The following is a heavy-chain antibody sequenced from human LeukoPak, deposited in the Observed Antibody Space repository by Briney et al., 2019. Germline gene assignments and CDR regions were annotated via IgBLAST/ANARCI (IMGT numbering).Heavy chain of an antibody. J-gene: IGHJ4*02. D-gene: IGHD3-10*01. CDR3: APARFGELFPNFDY. CDR2: FDPEDGET. Sequence: ASVKVSCKVSGYTLTELSMHWVRQAPGKGLEWMGGFDPEDGETIYAQKFQGRVTMTEDTSTDTACMELSSLRSEDTAVYYCAPARFGELFPNFDYWGQGTLVTVSS. V-gene: IGHV1-24*01. CDR1: GYTLTELS.